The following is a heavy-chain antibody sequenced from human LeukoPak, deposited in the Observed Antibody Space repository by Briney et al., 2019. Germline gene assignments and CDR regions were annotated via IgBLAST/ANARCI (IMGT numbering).Heavy chain of an antibody. V-gene: IGHV3-48*03. J-gene: IGHJ4*02. CDR1: GFRFSSYE. Sequence: GGSLRLSCAASGFRFSSYEMNWVRQAPGRGLEWVSYIGNTGRTIYYVDSVKGRFTVSRNNAKNSLYLQMNSLRAEDTAIYYCVRGDRYFFDYWGQGTLVTVSS. CDR2: IGNTGRTI. D-gene: IGHD1-14*01. CDR3: VRGDRYFFDY.